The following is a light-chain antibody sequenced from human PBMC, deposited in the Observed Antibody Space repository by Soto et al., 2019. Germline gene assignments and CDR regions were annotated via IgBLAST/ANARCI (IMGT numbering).Light chain of an antibody. J-gene: IGKJ4*01. Sequence: DIQMTQSPSTLSASVGDRVTITCRASQSIIRWLAWYRQKPGKAPNLLIYDASKLESGVPSRFSGSESGTEFTEFTLTINGLQPDDSATYFCQQYDSIPFTFGGGTKVEIK. CDR2: DAS. V-gene: IGKV1-5*01. CDR1: QSIIRW. CDR3: QQYDSIPFT.